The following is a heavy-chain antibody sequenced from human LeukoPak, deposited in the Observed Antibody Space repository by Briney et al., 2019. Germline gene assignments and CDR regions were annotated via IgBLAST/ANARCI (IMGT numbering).Heavy chain of an antibody. V-gene: IGHV3-48*03. CDR3: ARDRSWADYYYYGMDV. CDR1: GFTFSSYE. CDR2: ISSSGSTI. J-gene: IGHJ6*02. D-gene: IGHD6-13*01. Sequence: GGSLRLSCAASGFTFSSYEMNWVRQAPGKGLEWVSYISSSGSTIYYADSAKGRFTISRDNAKNSLYLQMNSLRAEDTAVYYCARDRSWADYYYYGMDVWGQGTTVTVSS.